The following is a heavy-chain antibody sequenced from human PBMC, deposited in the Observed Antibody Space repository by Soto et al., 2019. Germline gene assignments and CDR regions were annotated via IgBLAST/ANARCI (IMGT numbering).Heavy chain of an antibody. CDR1: GGSISSGGYY. D-gene: IGHD3-10*01. Sequence: QVQLQESGPGLVKPSQTLSLPCTVSGGSISSGGYYWSWIRQHPGKGLEWIGYIYYSGSTYYNPSLRSRVTIAVDTSKNQFSLKLSSVTAADTAVYYCARDGSDYGSGSYDCWGQGTLVTVSS. CDR3: ARDGSDYGSGSYDC. CDR2: IYYSGST. V-gene: IGHV4-31*03. J-gene: IGHJ4*02.